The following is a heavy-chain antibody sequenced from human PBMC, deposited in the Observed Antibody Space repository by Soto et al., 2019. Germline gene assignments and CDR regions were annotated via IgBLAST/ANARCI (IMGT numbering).Heavy chain of an antibody. CDR3: ARDGLSIAAAGTFYMDV. Sequence: GGSLRLSCAASGFTFSDYYMSWIRQAPGKGPEWVSYISSSGSTIYYADSVKGRFTISRDNAKNLLYLQMNSLRAEDTAVYYCARDGLSIAAAGTFYMDVWGKGTTVTVSS. D-gene: IGHD6-13*01. J-gene: IGHJ6*03. V-gene: IGHV3-11*01. CDR2: ISSSGSTI. CDR1: GFTFSDYY.